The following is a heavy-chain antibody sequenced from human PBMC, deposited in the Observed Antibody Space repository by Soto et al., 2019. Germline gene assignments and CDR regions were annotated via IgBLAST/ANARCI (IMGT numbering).Heavy chain of an antibody. CDR2: ISGSGDNT. CDR3: AKDPYVGWYCSGGTCPITS. Sequence: EVRLLESGGGLVEPGGSLRLSCTGSGFSFETYGMTWVRQAPGKGLXXVSGISGSGDNTYYADSVKGRFTISRDNARKTVYLQLVSLRAEDTATYYCAKDPYVGWYCSGGTCPITSWGQGTLVIVSS. D-gene: IGHD2-15*01. CDR1: GFSFETYG. J-gene: IGHJ5*02. V-gene: IGHV3-23*01.